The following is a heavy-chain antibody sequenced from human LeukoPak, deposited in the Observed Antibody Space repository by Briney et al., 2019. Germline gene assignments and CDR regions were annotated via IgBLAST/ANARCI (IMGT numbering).Heavy chain of an antibody. V-gene: IGHV1-46*01. D-gene: IGHD2-2*03. J-gene: IGHJ4*02. Sequence: ASVKVSCKASGYTFTSYYMHWVRQAPGQGLEWMGIINPSGGSTSYAQKFQGRVTMTRDTSTSTVYMELSSLRSEDTAVYYCAREGMDIVVVPAATTGDYWGQGTLVTVSS. CDR1: GYTFTSYY. CDR3: AREGMDIVVVPAATTGDY. CDR2: INPSGGST.